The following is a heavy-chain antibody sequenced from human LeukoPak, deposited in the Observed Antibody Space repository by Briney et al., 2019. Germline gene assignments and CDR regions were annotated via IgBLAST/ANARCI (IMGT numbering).Heavy chain of an antibody. V-gene: IGHV3-30*18. J-gene: IGHJ4*02. Sequence: GGSLRLSCAASGFTFSSYGMHWARQAPGKGLEWVAVISYDGSNKYYADSVKGRFTISRDNSKNTLHLQMNNLRAEDTAVYYCAKPPPRYIYSSSSLGYWGQGTLVTVSS. D-gene: IGHD6-6*01. CDR2: ISYDGSNK. CDR1: GFTFSSYG. CDR3: AKPPPRYIYSSSSLGY.